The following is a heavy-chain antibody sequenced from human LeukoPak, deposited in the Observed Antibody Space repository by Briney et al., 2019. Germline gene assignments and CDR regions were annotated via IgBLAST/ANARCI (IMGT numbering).Heavy chain of an antibody. D-gene: IGHD1-1*01. CDR1: GFTFSSYA. CDR3: ARVGPTKLNAFDI. J-gene: IGHJ3*02. V-gene: IGHV3-30-3*01. CDR2: ISYDGSNK. Sequence: GGSLRLSCAASGFTFSSYAMSWVRQAPGKGLEWVAVISYDGSNKYYADSVKGRFTISRDNSKNTLYLQMNSLRAEDTAVYYCARVGPTKLNAFDIWGQGTMVTVSS.